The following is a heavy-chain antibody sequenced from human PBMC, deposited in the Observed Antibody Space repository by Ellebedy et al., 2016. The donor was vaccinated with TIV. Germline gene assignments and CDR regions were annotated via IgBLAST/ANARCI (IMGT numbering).Heavy chain of an antibody. CDR2: ISLDGGHE. J-gene: IGHJ4*02. D-gene: IGHD2-15*01. V-gene: IGHV3-30*18. Sequence: GESLKISCVASGFSFAIYGMHWVRQAPGTGPEWVAAISLDGGHEYYADSVKGRFTISRDNSKNTVYLQMNSLSSEDTAVYYCANTKDSGVWQFHYWGQGIPVTVSS. CDR1: GFSFAIYG. CDR3: ANTKDSGVWQFHY.